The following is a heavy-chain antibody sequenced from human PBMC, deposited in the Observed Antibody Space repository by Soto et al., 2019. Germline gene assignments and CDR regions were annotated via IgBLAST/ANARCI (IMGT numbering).Heavy chain of an antibody. CDR1: GFTVSSNY. J-gene: IGHJ6*02. V-gene: IGHV3-53*01. CDR3: ARGTRYYYYYGMDV. CDR2: IYSGGST. Sequence: GGSLRLSCAASGFTVSSNYMSWVRQAPGKGLEWVSVIYSGGSTYYADSVKGRFTISRDNSKNTLYLQMNSLRAVDTAVYYCARGTRYYYYYGMDVWGQGTTVTV.